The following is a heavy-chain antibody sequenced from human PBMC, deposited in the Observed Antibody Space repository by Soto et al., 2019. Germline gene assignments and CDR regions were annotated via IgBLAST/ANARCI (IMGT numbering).Heavy chain of an antibody. D-gene: IGHD5-12*01. CDR2: ISNSGGTT. V-gene: IGHV3-23*01. CDR3: AKLKWIKMWYRNCVIDY. J-gene: IGHJ4*01. CDR1: GFNFSNFA. Sequence: GGSLRLSCAASGFNFSNFAMSWVRQAPGKGLEWVSGISNSGGTTYYADSVKGRFTISRDSSKNTLHLHMSGLTTEDTAVYYCAKLKWIKMWYRNCVIDYWGHGTLVTVSS.